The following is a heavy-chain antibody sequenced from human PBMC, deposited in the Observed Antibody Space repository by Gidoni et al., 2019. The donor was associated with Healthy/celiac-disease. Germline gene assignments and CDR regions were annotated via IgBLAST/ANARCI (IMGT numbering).Heavy chain of an antibody. CDR1: GGSISRGGYY. V-gene: IGHV4-31*03. CDR2: IYYSGST. D-gene: IGHD3-22*01. CDR3: ARVVITTKSSHNYFDY. J-gene: IGHJ4*02. Sequence: QVQLQESGPGLVKPSQTLSLTCTVSGGSISRGGYYWSWIRQPPGKGLEWIGYIYYSGSTYYNPSLKSRVTISVDTSKNQFSLKLSSVTAADTAVYYCARVVITTKSSHNYFDYWGQGTLVTVSS.